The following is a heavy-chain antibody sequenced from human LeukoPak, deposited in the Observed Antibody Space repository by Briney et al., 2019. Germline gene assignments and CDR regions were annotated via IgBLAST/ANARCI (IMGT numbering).Heavy chain of an antibody. CDR3: ARDLSYTAPNWFDP. CDR1: GYTFTIYG. D-gene: IGHD5-18*01. V-gene: IGHV1-18*01. CDR2: ISAYKGNT. J-gene: IGHJ5*02. Sequence: AASVKLSCKASGYTFTIYGISWVRQPPGQGLEWMGCISAYKGNTNYSRKLQGRVTMTTDTSTSTAYMELRSLRSDDTAVYYCARDLSYTAPNWFDPWGQGTLVTVSS.